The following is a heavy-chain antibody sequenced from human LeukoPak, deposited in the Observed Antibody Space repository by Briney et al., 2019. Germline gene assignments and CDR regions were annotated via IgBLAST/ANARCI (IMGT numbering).Heavy chain of an antibody. D-gene: IGHD3-10*01. CDR3: ARGAISYYYGSGSGYYYYMDV. Sequence: ASVKVSCKASGYTFTSYYMHWVRQAPGQGLEWMGIINPSGGSTSYAQKFQGRVTMTRDMSTSTVYMELSSLRSEDTAVYYCARGAISYYYGSGSGYYYYMDVWGKGTTVTISS. V-gene: IGHV1-46*01. CDR2: INPSGGST. CDR1: GYTFTSYY. J-gene: IGHJ6*03.